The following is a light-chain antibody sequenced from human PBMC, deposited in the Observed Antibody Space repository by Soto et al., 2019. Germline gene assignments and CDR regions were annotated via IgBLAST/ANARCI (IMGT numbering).Light chain of an antibody. CDR2: EVS. Sequence: QSALTQPASVSGSPGQSITISCTGTSSDVGGYNYVSWYQQHPDKAPKLMIYEVSNRPSGVSNRFSGSKSGNTASLTISGLQAEDEADYYCQAYDTSLSGVVFGTGTKVTVL. CDR1: SSDVGGYNY. V-gene: IGLV2-14*01. CDR3: QAYDTSLSGVV. J-gene: IGLJ1*01.